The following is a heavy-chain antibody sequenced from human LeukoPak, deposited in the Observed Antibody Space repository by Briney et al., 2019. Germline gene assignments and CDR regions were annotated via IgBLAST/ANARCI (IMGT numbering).Heavy chain of an antibody. CDR2: IYYSGST. J-gene: IGHJ5*02. Sequence: SETLSLTCTVSGGSISSSSYYWGWIRQPPGKGLEWIGSIYYSGSTYYNPSLKSRVTTSVDTSKNQFSLKLSSVTAADTAVYYCARSPTLYYYDSSGYWFDPWGQGTLVTVSS. CDR1: GGSISSSSYY. D-gene: IGHD3-22*01. CDR3: ARSPTLYYYDSSGYWFDP. V-gene: IGHV4-39*07.